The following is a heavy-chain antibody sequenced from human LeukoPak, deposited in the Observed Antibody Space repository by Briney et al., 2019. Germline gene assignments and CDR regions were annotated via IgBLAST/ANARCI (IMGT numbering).Heavy chain of an antibody. D-gene: IGHD2-15*01. CDR1: GYSISSGYY. J-gene: IGHJ4*02. V-gene: IGHV4-38-2*02. CDR3: ARGDGSYSD. CDR2: VFHSGSA. Sequence: LETLSLTCSVPGYSISSGYYWGWIRQPPGKGLEWIGSVFHSGSASSYPSLKSRVTISVDTSKNQFSLKLSSVTAADTAVYYCARGDGSYSDWGQGTLVTVSS.